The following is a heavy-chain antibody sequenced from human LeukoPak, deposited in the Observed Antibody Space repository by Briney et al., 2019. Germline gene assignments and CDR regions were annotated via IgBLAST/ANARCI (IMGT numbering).Heavy chain of an antibody. J-gene: IGHJ4*02. Sequence: QPGGSLRLSCAASGFTFSSYGMHWVRQAPGKGLEWVAVISYDGSNKYYADSVKGRFTISRDNSKNTLYLQMNSLRAEDTAVYYCAKDLGYSYGVVNYWGQGTLVTVSS. CDR2: ISYDGSNK. CDR1: GFTFSSYG. CDR3: AKDLGYSYGVVNY. D-gene: IGHD5-18*01. V-gene: IGHV3-30*18.